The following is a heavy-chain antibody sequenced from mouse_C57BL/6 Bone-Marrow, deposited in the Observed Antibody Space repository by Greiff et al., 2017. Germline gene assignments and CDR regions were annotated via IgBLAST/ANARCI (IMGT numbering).Heavy chain of an antibody. CDR1: GYSITSDY. V-gene: IGHV3-8*01. Sequence: EVQLQQSGPGLAKPSQTLSLTCSVTGYSITSDYWNWIRKFPGNKLEYMGYISYSGSTYYNPSLKSRISITRDTSKNQYYLQLNSVTTEDTATYYCARYHYYGSSYVRGAMDYWGQGTSVTVSS. J-gene: IGHJ4*01. CDR3: ARYHYYGSSYVRGAMDY. D-gene: IGHD1-1*01. CDR2: ISYSGST.